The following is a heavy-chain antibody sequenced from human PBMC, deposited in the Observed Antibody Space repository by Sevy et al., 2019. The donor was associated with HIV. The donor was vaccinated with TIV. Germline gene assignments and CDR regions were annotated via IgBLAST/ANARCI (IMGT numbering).Heavy chain of an antibody. CDR2: ISQTGTTI. Sequence: GGSLILSCVASGFIFSSYDMNWVRQAPGKGLEWVSYISQTGTTISYSDSVRGRFTISRDNARNSLFLQMNSLRAEDTAFYYCSRDLPPSATTVAHFDRWGQGTLVTVSS. V-gene: IGHV3-48*03. CDR1: GFIFSSYD. D-gene: IGHD4-17*01. J-gene: IGHJ4*02. CDR3: SRDLPPSATTVAHFDR.